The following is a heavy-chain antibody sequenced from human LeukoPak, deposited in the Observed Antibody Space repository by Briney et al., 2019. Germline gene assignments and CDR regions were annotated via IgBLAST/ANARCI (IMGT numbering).Heavy chain of an antibody. CDR3: ARGPATQGVRH. CDR2: INPNSGGT. J-gene: IGHJ1*01. Sequence: GASVKVSCKASGYTFTDYYIHWVRQAPGQGLGWMGWINPNSGGTSYAQKFQGRVTMTRDTSISTAYMELSRLRSDDTAVYYCARGPATQGVRHWGQGTLVTVSS. V-gene: IGHV1-2*02. D-gene: IGHD1-1*01. CDR1: GYTFTDYY.